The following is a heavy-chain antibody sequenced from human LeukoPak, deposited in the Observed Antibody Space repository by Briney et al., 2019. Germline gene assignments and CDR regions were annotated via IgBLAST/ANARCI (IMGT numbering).Heavy chain of an antibody. CDR2: IYSGGST. D-gene: IGHD3-9*01. J-gene: IGHJ4*02. CDR1: GFTVSSNY. V-gene: IGHV3-53*01. Sequence: PGGSLRLSCAASGFTVSSNYMSWVRQAPGKGLEWVSVIYSGGSTYYADSVKGRFTISRDNSRNTLYLQMNSLRAEDTAVYYCARDHQYYDILTGYYGGYYFDYWGQGTLVTVSS. CDR3: ARDHQYYDILTGYYGGYYFDY.